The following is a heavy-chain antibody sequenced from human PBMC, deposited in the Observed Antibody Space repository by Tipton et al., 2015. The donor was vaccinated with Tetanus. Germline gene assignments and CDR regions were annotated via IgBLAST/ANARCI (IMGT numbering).Heavy chain of an antibody. V-gene: IGHV4-34*01. CDR2: INHSGST. J-gene: IGHJ4*02. CDR3: ARKIVRSVVAASDNFDY. D-gene: IGHD2-15*01. Sequence: GLVKPSETLSLTCAVYGGSFSGYYWSWIRQPPGKGLEWIGEINHSGSTNYNPSLKSRVTISVDTSKNQFSLKLSSVAAADTAVYYCARKIVRSVVAASDNFDYWGQGTLVTVSS. CDR1: GGSFSGYY.